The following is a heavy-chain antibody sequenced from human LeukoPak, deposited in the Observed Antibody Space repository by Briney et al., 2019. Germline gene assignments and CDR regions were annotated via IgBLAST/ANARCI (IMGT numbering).Heavy chain of an antibody. Sequence: GGSLRLSCAASGFTFSSYWMSWVRLAPGKGLEWVANIKGDGSEKWYADSVKGRFTISRDNAQNSVQLQMNSLRAEDTAVYHCARDEYRSRWLHPWGQGTLVTVTS. J-gene: IGHJ5*02. CDR1: GFTFSSYW. CDR2: IKGDGSEK. V-gene: IGHV3-7*01. CDR3: ARDEYRSRWLHP. D-gene: IGHD5-24*01.